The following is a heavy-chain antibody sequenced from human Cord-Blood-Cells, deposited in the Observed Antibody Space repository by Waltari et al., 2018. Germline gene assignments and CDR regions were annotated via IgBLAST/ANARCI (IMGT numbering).Heavy chain of an antibody. CDR2: MNPNSGNT. CDR1: GYSLTSYE. CDR3: ARGGIAAAGDY. V-gene: IGHV1-8*03. J-gene: IGHJ4*02. D-gene: IGHD6-13*01. Sequence: QVQLVQSGAAVKKPGASVKVSCKASGYSLTSYENNWLRQATGPGLEWMGWMNPNSGNTGYAQKFQGRVTITRNTSISTAYMELSSLRSEDTAVYYCARGGIAAAGDYWGQGTLVTVSS.